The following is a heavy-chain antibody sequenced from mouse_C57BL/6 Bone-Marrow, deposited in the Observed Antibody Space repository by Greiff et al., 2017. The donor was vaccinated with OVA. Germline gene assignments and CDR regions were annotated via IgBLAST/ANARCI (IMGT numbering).Heavy chain of an antibody. CDR1: GYTFTSYW. V-gene: IGHV1-50*01. J-gene: IGHJ2*01. CDR3: ARGRRPACDY. Sequence: QVQLQQPGAELVKPGASVKLSCKASGYTFTSYWMQWVKQRPGQGLEWIGEIDPSDSYTNYNQKFKGKATLTVDTSSSTAYMQLSSLTSEDSAVYYCARGRRPACDYWGQGTTLTVAS. CDR2: IDPSDSYT.